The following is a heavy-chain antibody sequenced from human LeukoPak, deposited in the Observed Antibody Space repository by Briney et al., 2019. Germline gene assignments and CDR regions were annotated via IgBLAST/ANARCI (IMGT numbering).Heavy chain of an antibody. D-gene: IGHD3/OR15-3a*01. CDR1: GFTFSSYG. J-gene: IGHJ4*02. CDR3: ASVGLGH. V-gene: IGHV3-30*02. CDR2: IRYDGSNK. Sequence: PGGSLRLSCAASGFTFSSYGMHWVRQAPGKGLEWVAFIRYDGSNKYYADSVKGRFTISRDNARNTVYLQMNSLRAEDTALYYCASVGLGHWGEGTLVTVSS.